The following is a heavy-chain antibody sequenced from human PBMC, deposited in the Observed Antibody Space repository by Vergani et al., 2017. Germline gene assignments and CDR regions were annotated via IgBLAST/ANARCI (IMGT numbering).Heavy chain of an antibody. J-gene: IGHJ4*02. D-gene: IGHD6-13*01. CDR1: GFTFSSYS. V-gene: IGHV3-21*01. CDR3: ARDSAAAGTPFDY. CDR2: ISNSSSYI. Sequence: EVQLVESGGGLVKPGGSLRLSCAASGFTFSSYSMNWVLQAPGEGLEWVASISNSSSYIYYADSVKGRFTISRDNAKNSLYLQMNSLRAEDTAVYYCARDSAAAGTPFDYWGQGTLVTVSS.